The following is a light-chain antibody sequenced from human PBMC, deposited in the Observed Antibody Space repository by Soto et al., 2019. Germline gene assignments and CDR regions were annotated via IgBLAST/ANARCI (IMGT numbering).Light chain of an antibody. J-gene: IGKJ4*01. CDR3: QKYNNDPLP. CDR2: GAS. CDR1: HDIGNS. Sequence: DLQMTQSPPSLSASVGDRVTVTCRASHDIGNSLAWYQHRPGKSPRLLFSGASTLQSGVPARFSGSGSGTDFTLVISSLRPEDVATYYCQKYNNDPLPFGGGTKVEVK. V-gene: IGKV1-27*01.